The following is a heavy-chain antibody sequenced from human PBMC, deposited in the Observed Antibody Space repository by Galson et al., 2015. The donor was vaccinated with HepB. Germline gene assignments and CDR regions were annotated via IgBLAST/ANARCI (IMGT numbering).Heavy chain of an antibody. CDR2: VTGDGENT. D-gene: IGHD6-19*01. J-gene: IGHJ4*02. V-gene: IGHV3-23*01. CDR1: GFTFANYA. CDR3: AKRHTSGWFYFDY. Sequence: SLRLSCAASGFTFANYAMTWVRQPPGKGLEWVSTVTGDGENTFYADSVKGRFTVSRDNSRNTLYPQMNSLRAEDTALYYCAKRHTSGWFYFDYWGQGSLVTVSS.